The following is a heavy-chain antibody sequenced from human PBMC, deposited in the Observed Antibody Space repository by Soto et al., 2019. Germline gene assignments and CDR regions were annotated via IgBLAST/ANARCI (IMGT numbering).Heavy chain of an antibody. V-gene: IGHV3-30*18. Sequence: PGESXRLSCSSSGCIFIGYGIHWFRHAPGKGLEWLAAISNDGSNKYYGDSVNGRFNISRDNYKNTLYLQINSLRAEDTAVYYCAKDRECETNNGWQKGSWGQGTQVTVSS. CDR1: GCIFIGYG. CDR2: ISNDGSNK. CDR3: AKDRECETNNGWQKGS. J-gene: IGHJ5*02. D-gene: IGHD3-10*01.